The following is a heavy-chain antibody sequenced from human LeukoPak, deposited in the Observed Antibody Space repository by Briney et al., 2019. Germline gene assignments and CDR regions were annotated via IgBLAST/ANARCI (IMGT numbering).Heavy chain of an antibody. CDR3: AKFRGYSYGPIGY. Sequence: GGSLRLSCAASGFTFSSYAMSWVRQAPGKGLEWVSAISGSGGSTFYADSVKGRFTISRDNSKNTLYLQMNSLRAEDTAVYYCAKFRGYSYGPIGYWGQGTLVTVSS. CDR1: GFTFSSYA. V-gene: IGHV3-23*01. D-gene: IGHD5-18*01. J-gene: IGHJ4*02. CDR2: ISGSGGST.